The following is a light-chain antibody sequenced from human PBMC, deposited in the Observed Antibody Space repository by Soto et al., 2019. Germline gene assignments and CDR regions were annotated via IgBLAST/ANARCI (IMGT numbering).Light chain of an antibody. J-gene: IGKJ1*01. V-gene: IGKV1-5*01. Sequence: GDRVTIPCRASQSISSWLAWYQQKPGKAPKFLIYDASNLESGVPSRFSGSGSGTEFPLSISSLQPDDFATYDCQQYSTYWTFGQGTKVDIK. CDR3: QQYSTYWT. CDR1: QSISSW. CDR2: DAS.